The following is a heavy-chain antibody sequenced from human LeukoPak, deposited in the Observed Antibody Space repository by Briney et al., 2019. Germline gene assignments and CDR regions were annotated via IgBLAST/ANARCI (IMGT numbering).Heavy chain of an antibody. CDR3: ARAGDYYNGRWDY. V-gene: IGHV4-59*08. CDR2: IYSSETT. J-gene: IGHJ4*02. D-gene: IGHD3-10*01. Sequence: SETLSLTCTVSGGFISSYYWTWIRQPPGKGLEWIGYIYSSETTNHNPSLKSRVTISTDTSKNQFSLRLISVTAADTAVYYCARAGDYYNGRWDYWGQGHLVTVSS. CDR1: GGFISSYY.